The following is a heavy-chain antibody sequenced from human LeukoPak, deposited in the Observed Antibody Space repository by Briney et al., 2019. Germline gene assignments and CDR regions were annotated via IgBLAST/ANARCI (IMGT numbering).Heavy chain of an antibody. J-gene: IGHJ5*02. CDR3: ARELVVAALNNAPWFDP. CDR2: IIPILGIA. V-gene: IGHV1-69*04. Sequence: ASVKVSCKASGGTFSSYAISWVRQAPGQGLEWMGRIIPILGIANYAQKFQGRVTITADKSTSTAYMELSSLRSEDTAVYYCARELVVAALNNAPWFDPWGQGTPVTVSS. D-gene: IGHD2-15*01. CDR1: GGTFSSYA.